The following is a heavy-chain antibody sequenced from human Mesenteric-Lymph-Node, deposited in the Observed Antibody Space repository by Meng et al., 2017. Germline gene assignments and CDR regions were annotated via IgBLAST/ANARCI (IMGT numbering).Heavy chain of an antibody. V-gene: IGHV4-34*02. CDR2: VYHNGVT. J-gene: IGHJ4*02. CDR3: ARGGATPMIIKY. D-gene: IGHD3-10*01. CDR1: GGSLSGYY. Sequence: QVQLKQWGAEVLKPSETLSLTCAVYGGSLSGYYWSWSRQPPGKGLEWMGEVYHNGVTKYSPSLRSRVVISIDTSKNQFSLNLRSVSAAETALYYCARGGATPMIIKYWGPGTLVTVSS.